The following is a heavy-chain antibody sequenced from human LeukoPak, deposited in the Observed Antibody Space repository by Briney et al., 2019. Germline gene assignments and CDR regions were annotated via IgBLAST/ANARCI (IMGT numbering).Heavy chain of an antibody. V-gene: IGHV3-9*03. CDR3: ATSAAGFFDY. CDR2: ISWNSGSI. J-gene: IGHJ4*02. Sequence: GRSLRLSXAASGFTFEDYAMHWVRQAPGKGLEWVSGISWNSGSIGYADSVKGRLTISRDNAKNSLYLQMNSLRAEDMALYYCATSAAGFFDYWGQGTLVTVSS. CDR1: GFTFEDYA. D-gene: IGHD6-13*01.